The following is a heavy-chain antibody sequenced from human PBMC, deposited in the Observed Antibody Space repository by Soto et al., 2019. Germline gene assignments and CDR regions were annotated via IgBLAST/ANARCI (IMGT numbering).Heavy chain of an antibody. V-gene: IGHV4-61*01. Sequence: SETLSLTCTVSGGSVSSGSYYWSWIRQPPGKGLEWIGYIYYSGSTNYNPSLKSRVTISVDTSKNQFSLKLSSVTAADTAVYYCATQILYCSGGSCQNWFDPWGQGTLVTVPQ. D-gene: IGHD2-15*01. CDR1: GGSVSSGSYY. CDR3: ATQILYCSGGSCQNWFDP. J-gene: IGHJ5*02. CDR2: IYYSGST.